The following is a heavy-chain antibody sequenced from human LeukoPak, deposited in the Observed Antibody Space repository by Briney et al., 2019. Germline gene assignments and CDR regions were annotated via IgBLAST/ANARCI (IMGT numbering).Heavy chain of an antibody. CDR1: GFTFSSYS. D-gene: IGHD3-9*01. CDR2: ISSSSSYI. V-gene: IGHV3-21*01. CDR3: ARDPPDPRYFDWLLPHSYYYGMDV. J-gene: IGHJ6*02. Sequence: GGSLRLSCAASGFTFSSYSMNWVRQAPGKGLEWVSSISSSSSYIYYADSVKGRFTISRDNAKNSLYLQMNSLRAEDTAVYYCARDPPDPRYFDWLLPHSYYYGMDVWGQGTTVTVSS.